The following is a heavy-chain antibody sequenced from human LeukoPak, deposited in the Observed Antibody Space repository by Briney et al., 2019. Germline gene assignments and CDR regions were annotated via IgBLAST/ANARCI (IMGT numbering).Heavy chain of an antibody. V-gene: IGHV4-38-2*02. Sequence: SETLSLTCTVSGYSISSGYYWGWIRQPPGKGLEWIGSIYHSGSTYYNPSLKSRVTISVDTSKNQFSLKLSSVTAADTAVYYCARDLNYGTGDYWGQGALVRVSS. CDR3: ARDLNYGTGDY. J-gene: IGHJ4*02. CDR2: IYHSGST. D-gene: IGHD3-16*01. CDR1: GYSISSGYY.